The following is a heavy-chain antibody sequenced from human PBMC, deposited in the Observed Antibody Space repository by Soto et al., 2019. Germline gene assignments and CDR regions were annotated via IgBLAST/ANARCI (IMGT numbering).Heavy chain of an antibody. CDR3: ARGPDRVATITSYYMDV. CDR2: INHSGST. CDR1: GGSFSGYY. V-gene: IGHV4-34*01. Sequence: SETLSLTCAVYGGSFSGYYWSWIRQPPGKGLEWIGEINHSGSTNYNPSLKSRVTISVDTSKNQFSLKLSSVTAADTAVYYCARGPDRVATITSYYMDVWGKGTTVTVSS. D-gene: IGHD5-12*01. J-gene: IGHJ6*03.